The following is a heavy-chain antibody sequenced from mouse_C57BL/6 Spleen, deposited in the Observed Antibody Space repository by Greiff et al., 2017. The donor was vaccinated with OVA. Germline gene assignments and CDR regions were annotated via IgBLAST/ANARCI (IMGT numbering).Heavy chain of an antibody. J-gene: IGHJ4*01. CDR2: IRNKANGYTT. CDR1: GFTFTDYY. V-gene: IGHV7-3*01. Sequence: EVMLVESGGGLVQPGGSLSLSCAASGFTFTDYYMSWVRQPPGKALEWLGFIRNKANGYTTEYSASVKGRFTISRDNSQSILYLQMNALRAEDSATYYCARYRVRPLAVDYWGQGTSVTVSS. CDR3: ARYRVRPLAVDY.